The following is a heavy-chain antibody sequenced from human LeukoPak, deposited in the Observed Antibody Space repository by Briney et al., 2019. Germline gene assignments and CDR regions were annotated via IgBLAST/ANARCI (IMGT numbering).Heavy chain of an antibody. J-gene: IGHJ4*02. V-gene: IGHV3-30*03. Sequence: GGSLRLSCAASGFTFSSYGMHWVRQAPGKGLEWVAVISYDGSNKYYADSVKGRFTISRDNAKNTLYLQMSSLRAEDTAVYYCAREEAVAGTSLGYWGQGTLVTVSS. CDR2: ISYDGSNK. CDR3: AREEAVAGTSLGY. CDR1: GFTFSSYG. D-gene: IGHD6-19*01.